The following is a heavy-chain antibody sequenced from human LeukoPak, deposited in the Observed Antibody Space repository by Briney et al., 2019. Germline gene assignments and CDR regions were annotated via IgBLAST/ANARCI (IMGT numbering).Heavy chain of an antibody. CDR2: IYYSGST. V-gene: IGHV4-39*07. D-gene: IGHD2-15*01. Sequence: PSETLSLTCTVSGGSISSSSYYWGWIRQPPGKGLEWIGSIYYSGSTYYNPSLKSRVTISVDTSKNQFSLKLSSVTAADTAVYYCARRGYCSGGSCYSSWYFDLWGRGTLVTVSS. J-gene: IGHJ2*01. CDR1: GGSISSSSYY. CDR3: ARRGYCSGGSCYSSWYFDL.